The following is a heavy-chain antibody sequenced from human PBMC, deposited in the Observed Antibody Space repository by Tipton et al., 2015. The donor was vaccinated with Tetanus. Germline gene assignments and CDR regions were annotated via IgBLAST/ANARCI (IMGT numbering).Heavy chain of an antibody. CDR2: VYYTGDT. V-gene: IGHV4-59*02. CDR1: GDSVSGYY. J-gene: IGHJ1*01. Sequence: LRLSCAVSGDSVSGYYWSWIRQPPGKGLEWVGYVYYTGDTNYNPSLKSRVTISMDRSENQISLKMTSVTAADTAVYYCAGVTAQRTELYVEHWGQGTQVTVSS. CDR3: AGVTAQRTELYVEH. D-gene: IGHD2-2*02.